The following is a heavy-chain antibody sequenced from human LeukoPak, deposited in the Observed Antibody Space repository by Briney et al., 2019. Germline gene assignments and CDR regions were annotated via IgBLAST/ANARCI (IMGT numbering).Heavy chain of an antibody. CDR2: ISAYNGNT. J-gene: IGHJ6*03. Sequence: ASVKVSCKASGYTFTSYGISWVRQAPGQGLEWMGWISAYNGNTNYAQKLQGRVTMTTDTSTSTAYMELRSLRSGDTAVYYCARGAVNRYNWNDDNFYYYYMDVWGKGTTGTISS. D-gene: IGHD1-1*01. V-gene: IGHV1-18*01. CDR3: ARGAVNRYNWNDDNFYYYYMDV. CDR1: GYTFTSYG.